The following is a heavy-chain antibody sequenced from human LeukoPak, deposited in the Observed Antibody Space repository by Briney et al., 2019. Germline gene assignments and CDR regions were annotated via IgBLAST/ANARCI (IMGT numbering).Heavy chain of an antibody. CDR3: TTAGWIQPRVGFDY. Sequence: GGSLRLSCTASGFTFGDYAMSWFRQAPGKGLEWVGFIRSKAYGGTTEYAASVKGRFTISRDDSKSIAYLQMNSLKTEDTAVYYCTTAGWIQPRVGFDYWGQGTLVTVSS. V-gene: IGHV3-49*03. D-gene: IGHD5-18*01. CDR2: IRSKAYGGTT. CDR1: GFTFGDYA. J-gene: IGHJ4*02.